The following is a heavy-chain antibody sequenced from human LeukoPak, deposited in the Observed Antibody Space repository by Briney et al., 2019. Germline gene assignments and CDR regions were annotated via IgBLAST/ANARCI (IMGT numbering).Heavy chain of an antibody. D-gene: IGHD3-10*01. CDR3: ARNKYYYGSGNYGVPNWFDP. CDR1: AGSISSNSYY. Sequence: SETLSLTCTVSAGSISSNSYYWGWIRQPPGKGLQWIGSIYYSGSTYYNPSLKSRVTISVDTSKNQFSLKLNSVTAADTAVYYYARNKYYYGSGNYGVPNWFDPWGQGTLVTVSS. J-gene: IGHJ5*02. CDR2: IYYSGST. V-gene: IGHV4-39*01.